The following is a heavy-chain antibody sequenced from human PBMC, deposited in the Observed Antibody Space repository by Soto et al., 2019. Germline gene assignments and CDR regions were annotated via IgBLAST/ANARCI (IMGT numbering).Heavy chain of an antibody. CDR1: GFTFSSYV. CDR2: IPYDGRNK. V-gene: IGHV3-30*04. D-gene: IGHD2-15*01. Sequence: QVQLVESGGGVVQPGRSLRLSCAASGFTFSSYVIHWVRQAPGKGLGWVAVIPYDGRNKYYADSGKGRFTISRDNSKNTLYLEMNSLRVEDTAVYHCVRDTAYCSGGTCYSSHDMDVWGQGTTVTVSS. CDR3: VRDTAYCSGGTCYSSHDMDV. J-gene: IGHJ6*02.